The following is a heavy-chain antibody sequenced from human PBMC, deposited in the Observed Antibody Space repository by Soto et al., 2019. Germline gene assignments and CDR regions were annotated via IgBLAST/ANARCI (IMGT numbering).Heavy chain of an antibody. CDR2: ISTTSFTI. J-gene: IGHJ5*01. D-gene: IGHD2-15*01. Sequence: GGSLRLSCAASGFSFGTYNMDWVRQAPGKRLEWVAYISTTSFTIYYADSVKGRFTISRDNDRNSLYLEMNSLRDEDTAVYYCARDRCYDGTCYSASDSWGQGTLVTVSS. CDR1: GFSFGTYN. V-gene: IGHV3-48*02. CDR3: ARDRCYDGTCYSASDS.